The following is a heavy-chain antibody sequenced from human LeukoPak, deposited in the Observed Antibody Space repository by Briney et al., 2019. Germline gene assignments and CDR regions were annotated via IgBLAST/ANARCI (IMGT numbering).Heavy chain of an antibody. J-gene: IGHJ4*02. CDR1: GFTFSSYA. CDR2: ISGSGGSI. CDR3: AKTAWELVVESSFDY. Sequence: GGSLRLSCAASGFTFSSYAMNWVRQAPGKGLEWLSAISGSGGSIYYADSVRGRFTISRDNSRNTLYLQMNSLRAEDTAVYYCAKTAWELVVESSFDYWGQGTLVTVSS. D-gene: IGHD1-26*01. V-gene: IGHV3-23*01.